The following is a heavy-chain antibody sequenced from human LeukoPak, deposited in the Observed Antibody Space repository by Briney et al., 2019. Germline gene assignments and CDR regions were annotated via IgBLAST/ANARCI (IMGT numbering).Heavy chain of an antibody. Sequence: GGSLRLSCAASGFTVSSNYMSWVRQAPGKGLEWVSVIYSGGSTYYADSVKGRFTISRDNSKNTLYLQMGSLRAEDMAVYYCARVQGGSLRWPNSRGDDAFDIWGQGTTVTVSS. V-gene: IGHV3-66*01. CDR2: IYSGGST. J-gene: IGHJ3*02. CDR1: GFTVSSNY. CDR3: ARVQGGSLRWPNSRGDDAFDI. D-gene: IGHD4-23*01.